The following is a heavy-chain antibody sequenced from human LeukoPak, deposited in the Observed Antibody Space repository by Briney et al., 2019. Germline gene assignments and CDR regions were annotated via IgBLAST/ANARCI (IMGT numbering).Heavy chain of an antibody. Sequence: SVKVSCKASGGTFSSYAISWVRQAPGQGLEWMGRIIPILGIANYAQKFQGRVTITADKSTSTAYMELSSLRSEDTAVYYCARHDLGGSSPFDYWGQGTLVTVSS. D-gene: IGHD2-15*01. V-gene: IGHV1-69*04. CDR1: GGTFSSYA. J-gene: IGHJ4*02. CDR3: ARHDLGGSSPFDY. CDR2: IIPILGIA.